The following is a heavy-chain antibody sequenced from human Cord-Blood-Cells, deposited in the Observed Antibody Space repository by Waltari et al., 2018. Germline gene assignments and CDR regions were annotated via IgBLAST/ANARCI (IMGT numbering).Heavy chain of an antibody. V-gene: IGHV2-26*01. CDR2: IFSNDGK. CDR3: ARSFYYYYYMDV. CDR1: GFSLSNARMG. Sequence: QVTLKESGPVLVKPTETLTLTCTVSGFSLSNARMGVSWIRQPPGKALEWLAHIFSNDGKSYSTSLKSSLTIYKDTSKSTVVLTMTNMDPVDTATYYCARSFYYYYYMDVWGKGTTVTVSS. J-gene: IGHJ6*03.